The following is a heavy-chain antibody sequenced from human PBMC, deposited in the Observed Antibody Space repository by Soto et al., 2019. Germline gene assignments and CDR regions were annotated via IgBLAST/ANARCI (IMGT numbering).Heavy chain of an antibody. CDR3: AHLSDLHFDY. V-gene: IGHV2-5*02. CDR2: IYWDGEK. D-gene: IGHD3-16*02. Sequence: GSGPTLVNPTQTLTLTCTFSGFSLSTSGVAVGWIRQPPGKALEWIALIYWDGEKRYSPSLKTSRTITKDTSKNQVVLSMTNMDHADTATYYCAHLSDLHFDYWGQGIPVTVSS. CDR1: GFSLSTSGVA. J-gene: IGHJ4*02.